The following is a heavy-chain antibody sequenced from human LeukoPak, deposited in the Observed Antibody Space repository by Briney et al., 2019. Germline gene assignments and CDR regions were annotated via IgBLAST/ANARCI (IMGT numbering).Heavy chain of an antibody. CDR1: GGSISRYY. CDR3: AGGGYCGRASCFAPLFDF. Sequence: SETLSLTCTVSGGSISRYYWSWIRQSPGRGLELIAYIYYSGTTYYNPSLRSRVTTSVDTSKSQFSLKLNSVTAADTALYYCAGGGYCGRASCFAPLFDFWGQGALVTVSS. V-gene: IGHV4-59*01. D-gene: IGHD2-2*01. CDR2: IYYSGTT. J-gene: IGHJ4*02.